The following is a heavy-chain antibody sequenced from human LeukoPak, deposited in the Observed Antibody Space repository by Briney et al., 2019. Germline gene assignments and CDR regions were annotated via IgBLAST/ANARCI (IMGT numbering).Heavy chain of an antibody. J-gene: IGHJ2*01. D-gene: IGHD3-10*01. Sequence: SETLSLTCAVYGGSFSGYYWSWIRQPPGKGLEWIGEINHSGSTNYNPSLKSRVTISVDTSKNQFSLKLSSVTAADTAVYYCARPPFIREWFGSREWYFDLWGRGTLVTVSS. CDR2: INHSGST. CDR1: GGSFSGYY. V-gene: IGHV4-34*01. CDR3: ARPPFIREWFGSREWYFDL.